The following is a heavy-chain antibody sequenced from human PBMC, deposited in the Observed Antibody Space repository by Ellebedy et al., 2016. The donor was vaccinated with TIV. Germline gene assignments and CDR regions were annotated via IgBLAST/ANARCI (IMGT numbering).Heavy chain of an antibody. CDR3: GRSGSGWGIDF. Sequence: ASVKVSCKASGYAFTHYGLHWVRQAPGQGLEWMAWINGGDGNAKYSWKFQGRVSFTRDTSATTAYMELSSLTSEDTAVYYCGRSGSGWGIDFWGQGTLVTVSS. CDR1: GYAFTHYG. D-gene: IGHD3-10*01. J-gene: IGHJ4*02. CDR2: INGGDGNA. V-gene: IGHV1-3*01.